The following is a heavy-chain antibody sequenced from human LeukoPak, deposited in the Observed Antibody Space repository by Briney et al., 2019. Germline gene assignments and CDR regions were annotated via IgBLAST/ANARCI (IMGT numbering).Heavy chain of an antibody. J-gene: IGHJ4*02. D-gene: IGHD1-26*01. V-gene: IGHV4-39*07. CDR1: GGSISSSSYY. CDR3: ARDPGGYSGSYYSIFDY. CDR2: IYYSGST. Sequence: PSQTLPLTCTVSGGSISSSSYYWGWIRQPPGKGLEWIGSIYYSGSTYYNPSLKSRVTISVDTSKNQFSLKLSSVTAADTAVYYCARDPGGYSGSYYSIFDYWGQGTLVTVSS.